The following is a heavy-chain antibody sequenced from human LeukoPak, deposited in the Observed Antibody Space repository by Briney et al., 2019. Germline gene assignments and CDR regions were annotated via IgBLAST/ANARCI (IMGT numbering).Heavy chain of an antibody. J-gene: IGHJ6*03. CDR1: GFTFSGYA. D-gene: IGHD4-17*01. CDR2: ITRDSIYT. CDR3: ARDPYNGYYGDDYYYYMDV. V-gene: IGHV3-21*01. Sequence: GGSLRLSCAASGFTFSGYAMSWVRQAPGKGLEWVSSITRDSIYTFYADSVKGRFTISRDDAKNSLSLQMNSLRAEDTAVYYCARDPYNGYYGDDYYYYMDVWGKGTTVTISS.